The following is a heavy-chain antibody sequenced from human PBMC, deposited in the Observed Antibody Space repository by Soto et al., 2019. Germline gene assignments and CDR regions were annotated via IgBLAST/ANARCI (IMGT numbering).Heavy chain of an antibody. J-gene: IGHJ4*02. D-gene: IGHD6-19*01. CDR3: ASHRPPSFRWLEEKAYYFDY. V-gene: IGHV4-39*01. CDR2: IYYSGST. Sequence: ETLSLTCTVSGGSISSSSYYWGWIRQPPGKGLEWIGSIYYSGSTYYNPSLKSRVTISVDTSKNQFSLKLSSVTAADTAVYYCASHRPPSFRWLEEKAYYFDYWGQGTLVTVSS. CDR1: GGSISSSSYY.